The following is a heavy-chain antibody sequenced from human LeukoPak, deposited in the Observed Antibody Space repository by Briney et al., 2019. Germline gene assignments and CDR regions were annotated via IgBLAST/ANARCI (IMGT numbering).Heavy chain of an antibody. CDR1: GFIFSNYA. V-gene: IGHV3-23*01. J-gene: IGHJ4*02. CDR2: ISGSGGST. Sequence: GGSLRLSCAASGFIFSNYAMNWVRQAPGKGLEWVSAISGSGGSTYYADSVKGRFTISRDNSKNTLYLQMNSLRVEDTAVYYCASQGRVVVAATDYWGQGTLVTVSS. CDR3: ASQGRVVVAATDY. D-gene: IGHD2-15*01.